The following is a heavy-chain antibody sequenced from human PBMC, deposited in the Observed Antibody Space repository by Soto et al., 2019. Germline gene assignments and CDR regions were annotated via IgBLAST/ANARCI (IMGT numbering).Heavy chain of an antibody. CDR1: GGTFSSYA. Sequence: SVKVSCKASGGTFSSYAISWVRQAPGQGLEWMGGIIPIFGTANYAQKFQGRVTITADESTSTAYMELSSLRSEDTAVYYCARVQAAGTPPVEYYYGMDVWGQGTTVTVSS. J-gene: IGHJ6*02. CDR3: ARVQAAGTPPVEYYYGMDV. D-gene: IGHD6-13*01. CDR2: IIPIFGTA. V-gene: IGHV1-69*13.